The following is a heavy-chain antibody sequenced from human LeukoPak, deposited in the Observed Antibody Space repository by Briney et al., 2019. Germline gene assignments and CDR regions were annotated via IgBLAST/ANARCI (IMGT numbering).Heavy chain of an antibody. V-gene: IGHV3-9*01. Sequence: GRSLRLSCAASGFTFDDYAMHWVRQAPGKGLEWVSGISWNSGSIGYADSVKGRFTISRDNAKNSLYLQMNSLRAEDTALNYCAKGSGLYYFDYWGQGSLVTVCS. D-gene: IGHD6-19*01. CDR1: GFTFDDYA. CDR3: AKGSGLYYFDY. CDR2: ISWNSGSI. J-gene: IGHJ4*02.